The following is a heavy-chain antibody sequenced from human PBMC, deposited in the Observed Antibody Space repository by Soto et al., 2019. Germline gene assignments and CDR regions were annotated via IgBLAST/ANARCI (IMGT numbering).Heavy chain of an antibody. V-gene: IGHV4-34*01. J-gene: IGHJ5*02. Sequence: SETLSLTCAVYGGSFSGYYWSWIRQPPGKGLEWIGEINHSGSTNYNPSLKSRVTISVDTSKNQFSLKLSSVTAADTAVYYCARGEGGIVVVPAATRPNWFDPWGQGTLVTVSS. D-gene: IGHD2-2*01. CDR3: ARGEGGIVVVPAATRPNWFDP. CDR2: INHSGST. CDR1: GGSFSGYY.